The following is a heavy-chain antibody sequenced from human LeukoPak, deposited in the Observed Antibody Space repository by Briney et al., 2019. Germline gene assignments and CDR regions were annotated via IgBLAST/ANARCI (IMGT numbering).Heavy chain of an antibody. CDR3: ARETRSKTFDY. CDR2: IIPIFGTA. Sequence: GASVKVSCKASGGTFSSYAISWVRQAPGQGLEWMGGIIPIFGTANFAQKFQGRVTITADESTSTAYMELSSLRSEDTAVYYCARETRSKTFDYWGQGTLVTVSS. D-gene: IGHD4-23*01. J-gene: IGHJ4*02. V-gene: IGHV1-69*13. CDR1: GGTFSSYA.